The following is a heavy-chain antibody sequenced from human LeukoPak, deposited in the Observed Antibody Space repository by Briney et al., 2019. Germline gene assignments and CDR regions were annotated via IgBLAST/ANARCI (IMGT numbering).Heavy chain of an antibody. CDR2: ISYDGSNK. D-gene: IGHD1-20*01. Sequence: GGSLRLSCAASGFTFSSYGMHWVRQAPGKGLEWVAVISYDGSNKYYADSVKGRFTISRDNSKNTLYLQMNSLRAEGTAVYYCAENIAGLVYWGQGTLVTVSS. J-gene: IGHJ4*02. CDR3: AENIAGLVY. V-gene: IGHV3-30*18. CDR1: GFTFSSYG.